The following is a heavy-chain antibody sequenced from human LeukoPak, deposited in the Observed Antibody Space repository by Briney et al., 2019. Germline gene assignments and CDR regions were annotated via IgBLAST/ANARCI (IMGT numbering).Heavy chain of an antibody. Sequence: ASVKVSCKASGYTFTGYYMHWVRQAPGQGLEWMGWINPNSGGTNYAQKFQGRVTMTRDTSISTAYMELSRLRSDDTAVYCCARAPYCSSTSCQARFDYWGQGTLVTVSS. CDR3: ARAPYCSSTSCQARFDY. J-gene: IGHJ4*02. V-gene: IGHV1-2*02. CDR2: INPNSGGT. CDR1: GYTFTGYY. D-gene: IGHD2-2*01.